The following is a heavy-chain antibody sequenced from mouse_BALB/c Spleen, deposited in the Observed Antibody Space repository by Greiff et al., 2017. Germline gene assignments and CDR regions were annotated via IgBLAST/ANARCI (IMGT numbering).Heavy chain of an antibody. CDR2: IRSKSNNYAT. Sequence: EVKLLESGGGLVQPKGSLKLSCAASGFTFNTYAMNWVRQAPGKGLEWVARIRSKSNNYATYYADSVKDRFTISRDDSQSMLYLQMNNLKTEDTAMYYCVRHLWDYAMDYWGQGTSVTVSS. CDR3: VRHLWDYAMDY. CDR1: GFTFNTYA. D-gene: IGHD1-1*01. J-gene: IGHJ4*01. V-gene: IGHV10-1*02.